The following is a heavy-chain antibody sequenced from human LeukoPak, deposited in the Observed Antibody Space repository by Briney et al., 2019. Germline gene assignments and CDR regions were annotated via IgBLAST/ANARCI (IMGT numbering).Heavy chain of an antibody. CDR3: AREGLNIVVVPAAISYYYYMDV. J-gene: IGHJ6*03. D-gene: IGHD2-2*02. CDR2: MNLNSGNT. CDR1: GYTSTSYD. V-gene: IGHV1-8*01. Sequence: GALVKVSCKASGYTSTSYDINWVRQATGQGLEWMGWMNLNSGNTGYAQKFQGRVTMTRNTSISTAYMELSSLRSEDTAVYYCAREGLNIVVVPAAISYYYYMDVWGKGTTVTVSS.